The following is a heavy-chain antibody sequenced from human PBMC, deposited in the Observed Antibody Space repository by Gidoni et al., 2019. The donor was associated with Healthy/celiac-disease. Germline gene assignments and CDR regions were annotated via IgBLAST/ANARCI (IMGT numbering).Heavy chain of an antibody. V-gene: IGHV4-59*01. Sequence: QVQLQESGPGLVKPSETLSLTCTVSGGSISSYYWSWIRQPPGKGLEWIGYIYYSGSTNYNPPLKSRVTISVDTSKNQFSLKLSSVTAADTAVYYCARGGIIVATLDYWGQGTLVTVSS. CDR3: ARGGIIVATLDY. J-gene: IGHJ4*02. CDR2: IYYSGST. D-gene: IGHD5-12*01. CDR1: GGSISSYY.